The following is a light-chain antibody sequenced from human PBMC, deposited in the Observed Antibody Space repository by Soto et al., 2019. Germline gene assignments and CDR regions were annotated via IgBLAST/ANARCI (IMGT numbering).Light chain of an antibody. Sequence: QSVLTQPPSASGTPGQRVTISCSGRSANIGTNFVCLYQQLPGTAPKLLIYSNNQRPSGVPDRFSGSKSGTSASLAISGLRSEDEANYYCVAWDDSLSGLVFGTGTKVTVL. V-gene: IGLV1-47*02. J-gene: IGLJ1*01. CDR3: VAWDDSLSGLV. CDR1: SANIGTNF. CDR2: SNN.